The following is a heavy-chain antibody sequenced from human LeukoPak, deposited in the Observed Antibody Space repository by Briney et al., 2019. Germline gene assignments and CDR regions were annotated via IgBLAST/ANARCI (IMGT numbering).Heavy chain of an antibody. V-gene: IGHV4-39*01. CDR3: ARQHKYGGNALDP. D-gene: IGHD4-23*01. CDR1: GGSTTSTSYN. CDR2: IDYSGSP. J-gene: IGHJ5*02. Sequence: SETLSLGCTVSGGSTTSTSYNWGWIRQPPGKGLEWIASIDYSGSPYYTPSLKSRVTISVDASKNQFSLKLSSVTAADTAVYYCARQHKYGGNALDPWGQGTLVIVSS.